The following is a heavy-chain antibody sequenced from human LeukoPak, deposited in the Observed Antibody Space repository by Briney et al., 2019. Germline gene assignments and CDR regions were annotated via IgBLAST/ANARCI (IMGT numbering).Heavy chain of an antibody. J-gene: IGHJ4*02. CDR1: GGSISSYY. CDR3: ARSARTVNAFDY. D-gene: IGHD4-17*01. CDR2: IYYSGST. V-gene: IGHV4-59*08. Sequence: SETLSLTCTVSGGSISSYYWSWIRQPPGKGLEWIGYIYYSGSTNYNPSLKSRVTISVDTSKNQFSLKLSSVTAADTAVYYCARSARTVNAFDYWDLGTLVTVSS.